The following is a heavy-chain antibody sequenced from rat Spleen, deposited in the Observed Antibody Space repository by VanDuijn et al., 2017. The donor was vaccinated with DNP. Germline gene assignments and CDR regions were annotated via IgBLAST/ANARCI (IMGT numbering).Heavy chain of an antibody. CDR2: ITQDSTII. Sequence: EVKLVESGGGLVQPGRSLKLSCAASGLNFSDYWMGWVRQAPGKGLEWMGEITQDSTIINYNPSLRDIFTISRDNAQNSLYLQMNNLGSEDTAIYYCTTLGYWGQGFMVTVSS. D-gene: IGHD4-6*01. V-gene: IGHV4-2*01. CDR1: GLNFSDYW. CDR3: TTLGY. J-gene: IGHJ2*01.